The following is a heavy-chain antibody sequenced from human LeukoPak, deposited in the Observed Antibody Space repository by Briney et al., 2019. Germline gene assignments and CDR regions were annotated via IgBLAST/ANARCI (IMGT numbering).Heavy chain of an antibody. V-gene: IGHV3-21*01. Sequence: GGSLRLSCAASGFTFSSYSMNWVRQAPGKGLEWVSSISSSSSYIYYADSVKGRFTISRDNAKNSLYLQMNNLRDEDTAVYYCARGGSSCFDSWGQGTLVTVSS. CDR1: GFTFSSYS. CDR3: ARGGSSCFDS. D-gene: IGHD6-13*01. J-gene: IGHJ4*02. CDR2: ISSSSSYI.